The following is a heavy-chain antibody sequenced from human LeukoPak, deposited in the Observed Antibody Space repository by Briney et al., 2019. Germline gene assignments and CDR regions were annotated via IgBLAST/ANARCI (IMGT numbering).Heavy chain of an antibody. CDR2: IYYGGST. D-gene: IGHD6-13*01. V-gene: IGHV4-59*01. CDR3: ARAPGIAELDY. CDR1: GGSISSYY. J-gene: IGHJ4*02. Sequence: SETLSLTCTVSGGSISSYYWSWIRQPPGKGLEWIGYIYYGGSTNYNPSLKSRVTISVDTSKNQFSLKLSSVTAADTAVYYCARAPGIAELDYWGQGTLVTVSS.